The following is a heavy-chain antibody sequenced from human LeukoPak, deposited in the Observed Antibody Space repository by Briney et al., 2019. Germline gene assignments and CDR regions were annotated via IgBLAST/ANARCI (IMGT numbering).Heavy chain of an antibody. CDR3: ARDPGSLRYSYFDY. D-gene: IGHD3-9*01. Sequence: GGSLRLSCAASGFTFSSYEMNWVRQAPGKGLEWVSYISSSGSTIYYADSVKGRFTISRDNSKNTLYLQMNSLRAEDTAVYYCARDPGSLRYSYFDYWGQGTLVTVSS. V-gene: IGHV3-48*03. CDR1: GFTFSSYE. J-gene: IGHJ4*02. CDR2: ISSSGSTI.